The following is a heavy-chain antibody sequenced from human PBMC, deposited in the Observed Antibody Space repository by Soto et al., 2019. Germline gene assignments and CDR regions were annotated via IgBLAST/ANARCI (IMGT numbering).Heavy chain of an antibody. J-gene: IGHJ6*01. V-gene: IGHV3-74*03. CDR3: ASDRVYGMEG. D-gene: IGHD3-10*01. CDR1: GITFSRRW. CDR2: IKSDGSGA. Sequence: EVQLVESGGGVVQPGGSLRLSCAAFGITFSRRWLHWVRQAPGKGLEWVSHIKSDGSGATYGDSVEGRFTIARDNAKNTVYLHMNSLSADATALDYCASDRVYGMEGWGQGTRVTVSP.